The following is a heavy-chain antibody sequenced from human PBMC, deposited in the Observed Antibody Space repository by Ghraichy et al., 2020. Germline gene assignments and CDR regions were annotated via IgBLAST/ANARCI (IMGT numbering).Heavy chain of an antibody. V-gene: IGHV4-31*03. Sequence: SETLSLTCTVSGGSISSGGYYWSWIRQHPGKGLEWIGYIYYSGSTYYNPSLKSRVTISVDTSKNQFSLKLSSVTAADTAVYYCARDAGTYYYGSGSYYAAFDIWGQGTMVTVSS. J-gene: IGHJ3*02. CDR1: GGSISSGGYY. D-gene: IGHD3-10*01. CDR2: IYYSGST. CDR3: ARDAGTYYYGSGSYYAAFDI.